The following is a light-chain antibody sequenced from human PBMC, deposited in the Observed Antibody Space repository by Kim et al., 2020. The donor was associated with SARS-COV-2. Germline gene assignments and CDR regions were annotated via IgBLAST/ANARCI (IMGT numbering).Light chain of an antibody. Sequence: EIVLTQSPGPLSLSPGERATLSCRASQSVSSSYLAWYQQKPGQAPRLLIYGASSRATSIPDRFSGSGSGTDFTLTISRLEPEDFAVYYCQQYGSSPRTFGQGTKVDIK. J-gene: IGKJ1*01. CDR1: QSVSSSY. CDR2: GAS. V-gene: IGKV3-20*01. CDR3: QQYGSSPRT.